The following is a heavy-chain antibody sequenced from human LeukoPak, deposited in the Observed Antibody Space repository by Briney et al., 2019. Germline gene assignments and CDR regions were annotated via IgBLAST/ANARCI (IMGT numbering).Heavy chain of an antibody. CDR2: ISGSGGST. CDR1: GIAFRSYA. J-gene: IGHJ4*02. CDR3: AKDRGYCSSASCYTWDY. Sequence: GGSLRLSCAVSGIAFRSYAMTWVRQAPGKGLEWVSAISGSGGSTNYADSVKGRFTISRDNSKNTLYLQVNRLRAEDTAIYYCAKDRGYCSSASCYTWDYWGQGTLVTVSS. V-gene: IGHV3-23*01. D-gene: IGHD2-2*02.